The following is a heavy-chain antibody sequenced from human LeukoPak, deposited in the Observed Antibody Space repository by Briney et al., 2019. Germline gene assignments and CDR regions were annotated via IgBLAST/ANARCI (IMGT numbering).Heavy chain of an antibody. CDR1: GFTFTTYW. D-gene: IGHD3-10*01. CDR3: AKVAKYYYGSETYYFFEH. J-gene: IGHJ4*02. V-gene: IGHV3-7*01. CDR2: IKQDGTEK. Sequence: SGGSLRLSCAASGFTFTTYWMSWVRQAPGKGLEWGDNIKQDGTEKYYVDSVKGRFTISRDNAKNSLYLQMNSLRVEDTAVYYCAKVAKYYYGSETYYFFEHWGQGTPVTASS.